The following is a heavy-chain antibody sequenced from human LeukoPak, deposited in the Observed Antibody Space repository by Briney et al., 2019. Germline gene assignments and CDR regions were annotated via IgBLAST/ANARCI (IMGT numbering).Heavy chain of an antibody. CDR2: IKQDGSEK. J-gene: IGHJ4*02. D-gene: IGHD3-22*01. V-gene: IGHV3-7*01. Sequence: GGSLRLSCAASGFTFSSYWMSWVRQAPGKGLEWVANIKQDGSEKYYVDSVKGRFTISRDNAKNSLYLQTNSLRAEDTAVYYCARDLYPPRGYYDSSGYYPYYFDYWGQGTLVTVSS. CDR3: ARDLYPPRGYYDSSGYYPYYFDY. CDR1: GFTFSSYW.